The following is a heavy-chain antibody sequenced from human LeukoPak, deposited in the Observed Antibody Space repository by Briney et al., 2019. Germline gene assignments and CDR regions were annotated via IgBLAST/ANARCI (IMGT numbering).Heavy chain of an antibody. D-gene: IGHD2-15*01. J-gene: IGHJ4*02. Sequence: ASVKVSCKASGYTFTSYGISWVRQAPGQGLEWMGWISAYNGNTNYAQKLQGRVTMTTDTSTSTAYMELRSLRSDDTAVYYCARGQKGYCSGGSCSPIDYWGQGTLVTVSS. V-gene: IGHV1-18*01. CDR2: ISAYNGNT. CDR1: GYTFTSYG. CDR3: ARGQKGYCSGGSCSPIDY.